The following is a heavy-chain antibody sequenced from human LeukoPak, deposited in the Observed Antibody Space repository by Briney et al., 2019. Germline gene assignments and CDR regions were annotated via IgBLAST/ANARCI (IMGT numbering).Heavy chain of an antibody. J-gene: IGHJ4*02. D-gene: IGHD2-15*01. CDR2: IRNKASGGTT. V-gene: IGHV3-49*03. CDR3: TRDRIMTDF. CDR1: GFTFGDYS. Sequence: GGSLRLSCTASGFTFGDYSMTWFRQAPGKGLEWVSFIRNKASGGTTEHAASVRGRFTTSRDDPKSIAYLQMNSLKTEDTAPYYCTRDRIMTDFWGQGTLVTVSS.